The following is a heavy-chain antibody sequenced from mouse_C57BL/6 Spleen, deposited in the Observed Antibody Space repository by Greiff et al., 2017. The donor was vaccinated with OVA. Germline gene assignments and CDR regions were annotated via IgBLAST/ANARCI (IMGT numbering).Heavy chain of an antibody. CDR1: GYTFTSYW. V-gene: IGHV1-64*01. CDR2: IHPNSGST. J-gene: IGHJ1*03. Sequence: QVQLKQPGAELVKPGASVKLSCKASGYTFTSYWMHWVKQRPGQGLEWIGMIHPNSGSTNYNEKFKSKATLTVDKSSSTAYMQLSSLTSEDSAVYYCAREGMPLWYFDVWGTGTTVTVSS. CDR3: AREGMPLWYFDV. D-gene: IGHD6-1*01.